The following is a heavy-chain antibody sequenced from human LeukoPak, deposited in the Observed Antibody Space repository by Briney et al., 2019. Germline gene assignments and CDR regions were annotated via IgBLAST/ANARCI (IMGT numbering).Heavy chain of an antibody. D-gene: IGHD3-3*01. Sequence: GGSLRLSCAASGFTFSSYSMDWVRQAPGKGLEWVSSISSSSTYIYYADSVKGRFTISRDNAKNSLYLQMNSLRAEDTAVYYCARDYDLCPREWGQGTLVTVSS. J-gene: IGHJ4*02. V-gene: IGHV3-21*01. CDR3: ARDYDLCPRE. CDR2: ISSSSTYI. CDR1: GFTFSSYS.